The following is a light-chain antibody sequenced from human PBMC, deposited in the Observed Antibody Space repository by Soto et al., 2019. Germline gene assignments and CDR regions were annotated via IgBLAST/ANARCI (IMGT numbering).Light chain of an antibody. J-gene: IGKJ1*01. V-gene: IGKV1-5*03. CDR2: EAS. CDR3: QQYDKYPCT. Sequence: DIQMTQSPSTLSASVGDRVTITCRASQSIRAWLAWYQQKPGKAPKFLIYEASSLERGVPSRFSGSGSGTDFTLTITSLQADDFSTYYYQQYDKYPCTFGQGTMVEV. CDR1: QSIRAW.